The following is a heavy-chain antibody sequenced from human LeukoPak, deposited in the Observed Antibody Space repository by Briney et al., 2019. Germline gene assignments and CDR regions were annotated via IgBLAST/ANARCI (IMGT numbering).Heavy chain of an antibody. CDR1: GGSISSYY. V-gene: IGHV4-59*08. Sequence: SETLSLTRTVSGGSISSYYWSWLRQPPGKGLEWIGYIYYSGSTNYNPSLKSRVTISVDTSKNQFSLKLSSVTAADTAVYYCARQSSGYYGPGAFDIWGQGTMVTVSS. J-gene: IGHJ3*02. CDR2: IYYSGST. D-gene: IGHD3-22*01. CDR3: ARQSSGYYGPGAFDI.